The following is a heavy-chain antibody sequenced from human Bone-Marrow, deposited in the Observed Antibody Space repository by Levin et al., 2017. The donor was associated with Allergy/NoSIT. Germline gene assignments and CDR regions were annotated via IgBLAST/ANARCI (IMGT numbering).Heavy chain of an antibody. Sequence: SETLSLTCDVSGVSLDTTFWWAWVRQAPGKGLEWIGEIHHTQTTNVNPSLKSRLRLLVDKSENQVSLRLTSVTAADTAVYYCTTGGNPGYSYVLGHWGQGVRVTVS. J-gene: IGHJ4*02. D-gene: IGHD5-18*01. V-gene: IGHV4-4*02. CDR3: TTGGNPGYSYVLGH. CDR1: GVSLDTTFW. CDR2: IHHTQTT.